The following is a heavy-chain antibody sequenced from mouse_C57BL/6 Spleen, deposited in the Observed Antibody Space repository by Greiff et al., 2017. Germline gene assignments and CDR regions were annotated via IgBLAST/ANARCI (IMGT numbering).Heavy chain of an antibody. Sequence: QVQLQQSGAELMKPGASVKLSCKATGYTFTGYWIEWVKQRPGHGLEWIGEILPGSGSTNYNEKFKGKATFTADTSSNTAYMQLSSLTTEDSAIYYWARVGKITTVVADFDYWGQGTTLTVSS. J-gene: IGHJ2*01. D-gene: IGHD1-1*01. CDR1: GYTFTGYW. CDR2: ILPGSGST. V-gene: IGHV1-9*01. CDR3: ARVGKITTVVADFDY.